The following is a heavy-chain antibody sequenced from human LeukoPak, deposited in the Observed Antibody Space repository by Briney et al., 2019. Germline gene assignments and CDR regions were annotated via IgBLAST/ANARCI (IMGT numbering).Heavy chain of an antibody. J-gene: IGHJ4*02. V-gene: IGHV4-4*07. CDR3: AREDRILWFGELSYFDY. CDR2: IYTSGST. Sequence: SETLSLTCTVSGGSISSYYWSWIRQPAGKGLEWIGRIYTSGSTNYNPSLKSRVTMSVDTSKNQFSLKLSSVTAADTAVYYCAREDRILWFGELSYFDYWGQGTLVTVSS. D-gene: IGHD3-10*01. CDR1: GGSISSYY.